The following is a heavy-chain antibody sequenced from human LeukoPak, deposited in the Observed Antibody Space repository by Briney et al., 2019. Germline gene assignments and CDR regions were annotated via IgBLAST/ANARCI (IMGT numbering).Heavy chain of an antibody. CDR2: ISSSSSYI. D-gene: IGHD4-17*01. CDR3: ARDSGMTTVTTADY. J-gene: IGHJ4*02. Sequence: GGFLRLSCAASGFTFSSYSVNWVRQAPGKGLEWVSSISSSSSYIYYADSVKGRFTISRDNAKNSLYLQMNSLRAEDTAVYYCARDSGMTTVTTADYWGQGTLVTVSS. V-gene: IGHV3-21*01. CDR1: GFTFSSYS.